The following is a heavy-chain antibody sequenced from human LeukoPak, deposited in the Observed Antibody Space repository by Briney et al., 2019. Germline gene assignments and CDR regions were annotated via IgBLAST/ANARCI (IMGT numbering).Heavy chain of an antibody. CDR1: GFTFSSYA. CDR2: ISGSGGST. D-gene: IGHD3-16*02. CDR3: AKRGPYDYVWGSYRSTNTYYFGY. V-gene: IGHV3-23*01. Sequence: PGGSLRLSCAASGFTFSSYAMSWVRQAPGKGLEWVSAISGSGGSTYYADSVKGRFTISRDNSKNTLYLQMNSLRAEDTAVYYCAKRGPYDYVWGSYRSTNTYYFGYWGQGTLVTVSS. J-gene: IGHJ4*02.